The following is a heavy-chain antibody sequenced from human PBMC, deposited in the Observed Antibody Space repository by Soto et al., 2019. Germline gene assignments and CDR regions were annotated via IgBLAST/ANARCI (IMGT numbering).Heavy chain of an antibody. Sequence: GGSLRLSCTVSGSTFDYYAMSWVRQAPGKGLEWVSAISGSGGSTYYADSVKGRFTISRDNSKNTLYLQMNSLRAEDTAVYYCAKDRDGYNPPFDYWGQGTLVTVSS. CDR1: GSTFDYYA. D-gene: IGHD5-12*01. CDR2: ISGSGGST. J-gene: IGHJ4*02. V-gene: IGHV3-23*01. CDR3: AKDRDGYNPPFDY.